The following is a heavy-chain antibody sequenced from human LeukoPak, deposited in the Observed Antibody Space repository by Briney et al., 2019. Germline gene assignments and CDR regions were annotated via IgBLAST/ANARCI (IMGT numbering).Heavy chain of an antibody. D-gene: IGHD3-3*01. J-gene: IGHJ4*02. CDR3: ARIGIFGAVTHFDY. Sequence: PSETLSLTCAVYGGSFSGYYWSWIRQPPGKGLEWIGEINHSGSTNYNPSLKSRVTISVDTSKNQFSLKLSSVTAADTAVYYCARIGIFGAVTHFDYWGQGTLVTVSS. CDR1: GGSFSGYY. CDR2: INHSGST. V-gene: IGHV4-34*01.